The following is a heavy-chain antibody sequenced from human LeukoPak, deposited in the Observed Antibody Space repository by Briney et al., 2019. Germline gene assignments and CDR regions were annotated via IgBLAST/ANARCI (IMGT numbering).Heavy chain of an antibody. CDR2: IKSKTDGGTT. V-gene: IGHV3-15*01. Sequence: GGSLRLSCAASGFTFSNAWMSWVRQAPGKCLEWVDRIKSKTDGGTTDYAAPVIGRFTISRDDSKNTLYLQMNSLKTEDTAVYYCTTDSRWELPYWGQGTLVTVSS. D-gene: IGHD1-26*01. CDR3: TTDSRWELPY. J-gene: IGHJ4*02. CDR1: GFTFSNAW.